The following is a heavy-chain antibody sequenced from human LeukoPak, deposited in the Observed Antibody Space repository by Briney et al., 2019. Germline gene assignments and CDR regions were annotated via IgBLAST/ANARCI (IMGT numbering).Heavy chain of an antibody. CDR1: GYTFTSYG. CDR2: ISAYNGNT. CDR3: ARGGSGWATGFFDY. V-gene: IGHV1-18*01. D-gene: IGHD6-19*01. J-gene: IGHJ4*02. Sequence: APVKVSCTASGYTFTSYGISWVRQAPGQGLEWMGWISAYNGNTNYAQKLQGRVTMTTDTSTSTAYMELRSLRSDDTAVYYCARGGSGWATGFFDYWGQGTLVTVSS.